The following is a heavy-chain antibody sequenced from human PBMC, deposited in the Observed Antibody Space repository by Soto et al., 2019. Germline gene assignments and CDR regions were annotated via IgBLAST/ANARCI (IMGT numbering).Heavy chain of an antibody. CDR2: ISWDSGTI. J-gene: IGHJ5*02. CDR3: VQGRYPTMATPLDH. CDR1: GFTFDNCG. V-gene: IGHV3-9*01. D-gene: IGHD5-12*01. Sequence: GGSLRLSCAASGFTFDNCGMHWVRQAPGKGLEWVSGISWDSGTIGYADSVKGRFIISRDDTKNSLYLQMNSLRGEDTALYYCVQGRYPTMATPLDHWGQGTLVTVSS.